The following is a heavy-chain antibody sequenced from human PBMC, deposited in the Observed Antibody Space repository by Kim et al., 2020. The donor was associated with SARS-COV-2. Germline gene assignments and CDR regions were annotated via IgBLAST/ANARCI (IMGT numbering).Heavy chain of an antibody. CDR2: IKSKTDGETT. J-gene: IGHJ4*02. Sequence: GGSLRLSCATSGFTFTNAWMTWVRQAPGKGLEWVGHIKSKTDGETTDYAAPVKGRFTISRDDSKNTLYLQMNSLKPEDTAVYYCTTDSFDYISSWYLDCWGQGTLVTVSS. CDR1: GFTFTNAW. CDR3: TTDSFDYISSWYLDC. D-gene: IGHD6-13*01. V-gene: IGHV3-15*01.